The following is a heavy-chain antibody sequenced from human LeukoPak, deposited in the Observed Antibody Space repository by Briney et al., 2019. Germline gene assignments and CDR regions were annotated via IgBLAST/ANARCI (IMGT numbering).Heavy chain of an antibody. Sequence: TGGSLRLSCVASGLTVSSNYMSWVRQAPGKGLEWVANIKQDGSEKYYVDSVKGRFTISRDNAKNSLYLQMNSLRAEDTAVYYCARATSGRGSGLNWFDPWGQGTLVTVSS. CDR1: GLTVSSNY. V-gene: IGHV3-7*01. D-gene: IGHD3-10*01. CDR3: ARATSGRGSGLNWFDP. CDR2: IKQDGSEK. J-gene: IGHJ5*02.